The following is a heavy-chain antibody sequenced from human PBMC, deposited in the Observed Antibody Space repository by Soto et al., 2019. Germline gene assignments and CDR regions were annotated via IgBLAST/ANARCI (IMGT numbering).Heavy chain of an antibody. CDR1: GGSMSSYY. J-gene: IGHJ4*02. Sequence: PSETLSLTCTVSGGSMSSYYWSWIRQPPGKGLECIGYIYYSGSTNYNPSLKSRVTISVDTSKNQFSLKLSSVTAADTAVYYCARGGYRGYFDYWGQGTLVTVSS. D-gene: IGHD5-12*01. CDR2: IYYSGST. CDR3: ARGGYRGYFDY. V-gene: IGHV4-59*12.